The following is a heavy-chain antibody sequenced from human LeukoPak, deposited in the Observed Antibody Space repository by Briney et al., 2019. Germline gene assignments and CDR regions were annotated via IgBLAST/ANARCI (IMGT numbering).Heavy chain of an antibody. CDR2: INPSGGST. J-gene: IGHJ4*02. D-gene: IGHD6-19*01. CDR3: ARAGYSSGWYRDREARY. Sequence: GASVKVSCKASGYTFTSYYMHWVRQAPGQGLEWMGIINPSGGSTSYAQKFQGRVTMTRDTSTSTVYMELSSLRSEDTAVYYCARAGYSSGWYRDREARYWGQGTLVTVSS. V-gene: IGHV1-46*01. CDR1: GYTFTSYY.